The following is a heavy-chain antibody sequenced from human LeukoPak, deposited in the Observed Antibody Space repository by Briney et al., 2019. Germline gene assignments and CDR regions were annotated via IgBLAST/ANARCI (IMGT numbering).Heavy chain of an antibody. J-gene: IGHJ3*02. CDR2: INHGGST. CDR1: GGSFSGYY. D-gene: IGHD3-3*01. Sequence: PSETLSLSCADYGGSFSGYYWSWVRQPPGKGLEWVGEINHGGSTKYNTHLKSRVTISVDTSKHQFSLKLSSVTAADTAVYYCARGVICGVVHDVFDIWGQGTMVTVSS. V-gene: IGHV4-34*01. CDR3: ARGVICGVVHDVFDI.